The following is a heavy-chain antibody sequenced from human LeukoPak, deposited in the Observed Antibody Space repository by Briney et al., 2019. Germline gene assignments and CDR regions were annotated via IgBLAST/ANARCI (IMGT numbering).Heavy chain of an antibody. J-gene: IGHJ4*02. CDR1: GFTVSSNF. CDR2: IYGGGST. V-gene: IGHV3-66*02. Sequence: QPGGSLRLSCAASGFTVSSNFMAWVRQAPGKGLEWVSVIYGGGSTFYADSVKGRSTISRDNSKSTVYLQMNSLRPEDTAVYYCARPSPPGDGYNPCDYWGPGALVIVSS. CDR3: ARPSPPGDGYNPCDY. D-gene: IGHD5-24*01.